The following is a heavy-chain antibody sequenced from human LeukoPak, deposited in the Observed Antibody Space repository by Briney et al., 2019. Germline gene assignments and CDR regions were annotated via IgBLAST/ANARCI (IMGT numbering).Heavy chain of an antibody. Sequence: GGSLRLSCATSGFTFSNYGVHWVRQAPGKGLEWVSYISSSSSTIYYADSVKGRFTISRDNAKNSLYLQMNSLRAEDTAVYYCFGGYPPFGFDYWGQGTLVTVSS. CDR2: ISSSSSTI. V-gene: IGHV3-48*04. D-gene: IGHD3-16*01. J-gene: IGHJ4*02. CDR3: FGGYPPFGFDY. CDR1: GFTFSNYG.